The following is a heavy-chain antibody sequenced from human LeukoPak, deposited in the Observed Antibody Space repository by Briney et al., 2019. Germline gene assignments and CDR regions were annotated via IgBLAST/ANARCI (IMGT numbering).Heavy chain of an antibody. V-gene: IGHV3-30*18. CDR1: GFSFSYFA. CDR2: ISYDGRTK. CDR3: AKDAGYYDTSGESLDH. Sequence: PGGSLRLSCAASGFSFSYFAMHWVRQAPGKGLEWVAVISYDGRTKIYADSVKDRFTFSRDNSQNTLSLQMDSLRPEDTAIYYCAKDAGYYDTSGESLDHWGQGTPVTVSS. J-gene: IGHJ4*02. D-gene: IGHD3-22*01.